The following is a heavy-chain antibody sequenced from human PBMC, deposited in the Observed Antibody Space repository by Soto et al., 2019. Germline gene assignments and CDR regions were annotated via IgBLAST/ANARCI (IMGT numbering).Heavy chain of an antibody. CDR3: ARGRITATTDDY. V-gene: IGHV4-34*01. Sequence: SETLSLTCAVYGGPFSDYHWTWVRQPPGKGLEWIGEIHHSGSTYYNPSLKSRVTISVDTSKNQFSLKLHSVTAADTAVYYCARGRITATTDDYWGQGTLVTVSS. CDR1: GGPFSDYH. D-gene: IGHD1-7*01. CDR2: IHHSGST. J-gene: IGHJ4*02.